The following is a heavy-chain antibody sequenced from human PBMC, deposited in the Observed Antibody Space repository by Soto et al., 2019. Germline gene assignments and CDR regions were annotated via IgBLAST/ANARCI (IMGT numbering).Heavy chain of an antibody. CDR1: GYRFTSYW. V-gene: IGHV5-51*01. CDR3: ARLLYGDGYPDSVLDY. Sequence: GESLKNSCKGSGYRFTSYWIGWVRQMPGKGLEWMAIIYPGDSDTRYSPSFQGQVTISADKSISTAYLQWSSLKASDTAMYYCARLLYGDGYPDSVLDYWGQGTLVTVSS. D-gene: IGHD6-25*01. CDR2: IYPGDSDT. J-gene: IGHJ4*02.